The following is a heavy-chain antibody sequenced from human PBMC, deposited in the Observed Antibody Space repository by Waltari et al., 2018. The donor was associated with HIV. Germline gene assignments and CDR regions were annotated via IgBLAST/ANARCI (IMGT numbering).Heavy chain of an antibody. V-gene: IGHV4-59*11. CDR1: RGPLQSHY. CDR3: ARGNCAIGSCFAVAFPFDI. CDR2: VYYSGTT. J-gene: IGHJ3*02. D-gene: IGHD2-8*01. Sequence: QVQLQESGPGLVKPSETLSLTCNVSRGPLQSHYWNWIRQKPGKGLEWIGFVYYSGTTVYSPSLESRVTISVAPSRNQFSLRLRSATAADTATYYCARGNCAIGSCFAVAFPFDIWGPGNTVTVSS.